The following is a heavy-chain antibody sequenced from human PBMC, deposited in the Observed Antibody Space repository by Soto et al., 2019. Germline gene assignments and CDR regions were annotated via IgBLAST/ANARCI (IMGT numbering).Heavy chain of an antibody. CDR2: IYYSGIT. CDR1: GGSVSSGSYY. CDR3: ARDYASRIGGSGNGFDY. D-gene: IGHD1-26*01. J-gene: IGHJ4*02. Sequence: QVQLQESGPGLVKPSETLSLTCTVSGGSVSSGSYYWSWIRQPPVKGLEWIGYIYYSGITDYNPSLKSRVTISVDTSKNQFSLKLSSVTAADTAVYYCARDYASRIGGSGNGFDYWGQGTPVTVSS. V-gene: IGHV4-61*01.